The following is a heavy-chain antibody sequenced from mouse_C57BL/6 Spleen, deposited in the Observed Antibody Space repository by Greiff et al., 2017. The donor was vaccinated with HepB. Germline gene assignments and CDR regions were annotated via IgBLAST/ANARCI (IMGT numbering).Heavy chain of an antibody. Sequence: QVQLQQSGAELVRPGASVTLSCKASGYTFTDYEMHWVKQTPVHGLEWIGAIDPETGGTAYNQKFKGKAILTADKSSSTAYMELRSLTSEDSAVYICTREGWGYAMDTWGEKTSETASS. D-gene: IGHD1-1*02. V-gene: IGHV1-15*01. CDR2: IDPETGGT. CDR3: TREGWGYAMDT. CDR1: GYTFTDYE. J-gene: IGHJ4*01.